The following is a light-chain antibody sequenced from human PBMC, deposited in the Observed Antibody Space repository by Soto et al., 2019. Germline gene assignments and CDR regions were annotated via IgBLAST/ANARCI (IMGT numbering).Light chain of an antibody. CDR3: QQYCSSPLYT. Sequence: EIVLTQSPGTLSLSPGERATLSCRASQSVSSSYLAWHQQKPGQAPRLLIYGASSRATGIPDRFSGSGSGTDFTLTISRLEPDDFAVYYCQQYCSSPLYTFGQGTKLEIK. V-gene: IGKV3-20*01. CDR1: QSVSSSY. J-gene: IGKJ2*01. CDR2: GAS.